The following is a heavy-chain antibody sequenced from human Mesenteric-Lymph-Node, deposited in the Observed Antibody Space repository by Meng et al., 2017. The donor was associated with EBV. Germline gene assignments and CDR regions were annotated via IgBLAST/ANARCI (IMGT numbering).Heavy chain of an antibody. CDR1: GGSISSSYW. CDR3: ARAPLYGDNDWFDP. D-gene: IGHD4-17*01. V-gene: IGHV4-4*02. J-gene: IGHJ5*02. CDR2: IYHSGST. Sequence: QVAPSESGPGPVKPSGTLSLTCAVSGGSISSSYWWIWVRQPPGKGLEWIGEIYHSGSTNYNPSLKSQVTISLDKSKNQFSLKLSSVTAADTAVYYCARAPLYGDNDWFDPWGQGTLVTVSS.